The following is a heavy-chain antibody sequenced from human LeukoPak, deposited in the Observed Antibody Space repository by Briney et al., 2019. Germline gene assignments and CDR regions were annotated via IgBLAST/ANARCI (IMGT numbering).Heavy chain of an antibody. CDR1: GFTFDTHG. CDR2: IWYDGSIK. CDR3: VRISCTGSRCKPYSYYDMDV. V-gene: IGHV3-33*01. D-gene: IGHD2-15*01. Sequence: GRSLRLSCAASGFTFDTHGMHWVRQAPGKGLEWVAVIWYDGSIKYYSDSVKGRFTISRDNSKNTLYLQMNSLRAEDTAVYYCVRISCTGSRCKPYSYYDMDVWGQGTTVTVSS. J-gene: IGHJ6*02.